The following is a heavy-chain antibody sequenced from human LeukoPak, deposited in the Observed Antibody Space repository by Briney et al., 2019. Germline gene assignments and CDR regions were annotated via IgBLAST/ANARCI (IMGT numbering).Heavy chain of an antibody. D-gene: IGHD5-12*01. CDR3: ASAHGGSGYDRPFDY. V-gene: IGHV3-48*03. CDR2: IDSSASTT. Sequence: GGSLRLSCTASKFYFSTYDMNWVRQVPGKRLEWVSYIDSSASTTYYAGSVQGRFTVSRDNAKNSLYLQMTSLRVEDTAFYYCASAHGGSGYDRPFDYWGQGTLVTVSS. J-gene: IGHJ4*02. CDR1: KFYFSTYD.